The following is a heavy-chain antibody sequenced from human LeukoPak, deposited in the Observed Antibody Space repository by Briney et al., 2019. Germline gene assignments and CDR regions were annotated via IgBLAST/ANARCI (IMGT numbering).Heavy chain of an antibody. V-gene: IGHV3-21*01. CDR2: ISSSSSHI. CDR3: ARDREVVAATFDY. Sequence: GGSLRLSCAASGFTFSSYSMNWVRQAPGKGLEWVSSISSSSSHIYYADSVKGRFTISRDNAKNSLYLQMNSLRAEDTAVYYCARDREVVAATFDYWGQGTLVTVSS. CDR1: GFTFSSYS. D-gene: IGHD2-15*01. J-gene: IGHJ4*02.